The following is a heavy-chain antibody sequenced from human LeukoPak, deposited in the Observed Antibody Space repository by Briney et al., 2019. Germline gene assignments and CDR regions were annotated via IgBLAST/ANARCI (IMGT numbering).Heavy chain of an antibody. V-gene: IGHV3-48*03. CDR1: GFTFSSYE. CDR2: TSSSGSTI. J-gene: IGHJ4*02. D-gene: IGHD2-15*01. CDR3: ARDYGRGRFHYFDY. Sequence: GGSLRLSCAASGFTFSSYEMNWVRQAPGKGLEWVSYTSSSGSTIYYADSVKGRFTISRDNAKNSLYLQMNSLRAEDTAVYYCARDYGRGRFHYFDYWGQGTLVTVSS.